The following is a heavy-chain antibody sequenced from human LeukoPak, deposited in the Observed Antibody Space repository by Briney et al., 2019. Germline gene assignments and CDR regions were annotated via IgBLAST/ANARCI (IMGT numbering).Heavy chain of an antibody. J-gene: IGHJ4*02. CDR1: GFTFSSYA. V-gene: IGHV3-30-3*01. Sequence: GGSLRLSCAASGFTFSSYAMHWVRQAPGKGLEWVAVISYDGSNKYYADSVKGRFTISRDNSKNTLYLQMNSLRAEDTAVYYCARGDIAAAGPLDYWGQGTLVTVSS. D-gene: IGHD6-13*01. CDR2: ISYDGSNK. CDR3: ARGDIAAAGPLDY.